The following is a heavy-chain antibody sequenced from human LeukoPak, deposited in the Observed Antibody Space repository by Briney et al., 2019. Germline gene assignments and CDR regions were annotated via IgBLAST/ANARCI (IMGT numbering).Heavy chain of an antibody. Sequence: GGSLRLSCSASGFPFSSYAMHWVRQAPGKGLEYVSAISDSGGSTYYADSVKGRFTISRDKSKNTLYLQMSSLRADDTAVYFCVRGYSFGPYGMDVWGQGTTVTVSS. CDR2: ISDSGGST. CDR1: GFPFSSYA. D-gene: IGHD2-15*01. V-gene: IGHV3-64D*09. CDR3: VRGYSFGPYGMDV. J-gene: IGHJ6*02.